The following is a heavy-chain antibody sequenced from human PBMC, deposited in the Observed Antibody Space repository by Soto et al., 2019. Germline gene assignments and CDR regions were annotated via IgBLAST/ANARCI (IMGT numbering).Heavy chain of an antibody. J-gene: IGHJ4*02. Sequence: GGSLRLSCAASGFTFSSYAMSWVRQAPGKGLEWASAISGSGGSTYYADSVKGRFTISRDNSKNTLYLQMNSLRAEDTAVYYCAKDGTIGGSGSYDYWGQGTLVTVSS. CDR3: AKDGTIGGSGSYDY. CDR2: ISGSGGST. CDR1: GFTFSSYA. V-gene: IGHV3-23*01. D-gene: IGHD3-10*01.